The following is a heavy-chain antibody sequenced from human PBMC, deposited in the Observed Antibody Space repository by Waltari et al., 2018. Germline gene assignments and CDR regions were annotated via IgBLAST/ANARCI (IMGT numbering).Heavy chain of an antibody. J-gene: IGHJ4*02. CDR3: ARDVGAAAGTGPLDY. D-gene: IGHD6-13*01. CDR1: GFTFSSYA. V-gene: IGHV3-30-3*01. CDR2: IAYDGSNK. Sequence: QVQLVESGGGVVQPGRYLRLSCAASGFTFSSYAMHWVRQAPGKGLEWVAVIAYDGSNKYYADSVKGRFTSARDNSKNTLYVQMISLRAEDTAVYYCARDVGAAAGTGPLDYWGQGTLVTVSS.